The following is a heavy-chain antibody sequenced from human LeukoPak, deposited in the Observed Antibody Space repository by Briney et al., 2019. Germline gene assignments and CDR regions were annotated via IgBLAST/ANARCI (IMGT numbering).Heavy chain of an antibody. Sequence: GGSLRLSCAASGFTFSSYSMNWVRQAPGKGLEWVANIKQDGSEKYYVDSVKGRFTISRDNAKNSLYLQMNSLRAEDTAVYYCARQDFDYWSQEPWSPSPQ. V-gene: IGHV3-7*01. CDR2: IKQDGSEK. CDR1: GFTFSSYS. CDR3: ARQDFDY. J-gene: IGHJ4*01.